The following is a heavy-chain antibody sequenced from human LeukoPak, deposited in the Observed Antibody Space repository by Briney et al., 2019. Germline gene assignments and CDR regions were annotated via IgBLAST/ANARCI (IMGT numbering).Heavy chain of an antibody. CDR1: GGSISSYY. V-gene: IGHV4-4*07. CDR3: ASGWNDPGNAFDI. CDR2: IYHSGST. D-gene: IGHD1-1*01. J-gene: IGHJ3*02. Sequence: SETLSLTCTVSGGSISSYYWSWIRQPAGKGLEWIGSIYHSGSTYYNPSLKSRVTISVDTSKNQFSLKLSSVTAADTAVYYCASGWNDPGNAFDIWGQGTMVTVSS.